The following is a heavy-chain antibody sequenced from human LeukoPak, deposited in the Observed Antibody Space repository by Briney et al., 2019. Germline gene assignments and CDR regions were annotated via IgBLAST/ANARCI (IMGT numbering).Heavy chain of an antibody. J-gene: IGHJ5*02. D-gene: IGHD6-19*01. CDR3: AREPRFGAVAGNNWFDP. CDR1: GGTFSSYA. V-gene: IGHV1-69*13. CDR2: IIPIFGTA. Sequence: SVKVSCKASGGTFSSYAISWVRQAPGQGLEWMGGIIPIFGTANYAQKFQGRVTITADESTSTAYIELSSLRSEDTAVYYCAREPRFGAVAGNNWFDPWGQGTLVTVSS.